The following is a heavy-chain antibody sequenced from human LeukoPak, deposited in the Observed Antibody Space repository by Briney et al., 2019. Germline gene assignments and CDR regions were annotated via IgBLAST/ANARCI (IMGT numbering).Heavy chain of an antibody. CDR1: GFTFENYW. CDR3: ARWAGVTDY. Sequence: GGSLRLSCAASGFTFENYWMSWVRQAPGKGPKWVANIKQDGSVEHYLDSVKGRFTISRDNAKNSLILQMNSLRAEDTAVYYCARWAGVTDYWGQGTLVTVSS. CDR2: IKQDGSVE. D-gene: IGHD5-18*01. V-gene: IGHV3-7*01. J-gene: IGHJ4*02.